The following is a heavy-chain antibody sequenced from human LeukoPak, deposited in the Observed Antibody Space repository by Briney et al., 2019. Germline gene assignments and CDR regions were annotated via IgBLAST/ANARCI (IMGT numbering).Heavy chain of an antibody. CDR1: GGSISSYY. CDR2: IYYSGST. CDR3: ASSSFYDSSGYYPFDY. J-gene: IGHJ4*02. V-gene: IGHV4-59*01. Sequence: SETLSLTCTVSGGSISSYYWSRIRQPPGKGLEWIGYIYYSGSTNYNPSLKSRVTISVDTSKNQFSLKLSSVTAADTAVYYCASSSFYDSSGYYPFDYWGQGTLVTVSS. D-gene: IGHD3-22*01.